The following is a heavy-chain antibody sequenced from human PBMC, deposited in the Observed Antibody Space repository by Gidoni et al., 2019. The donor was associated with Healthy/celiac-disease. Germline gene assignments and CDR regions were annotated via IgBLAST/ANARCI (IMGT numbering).Heavy chain of an antibody. D-gene: IGHD2-2*02. J-gene: IGHJ6*02. CDR2: ISGSGGST. Sequence: EVQLVESGGGLVQPGGSLRLSCAASGFTLSSYAMSWVRQAPGKGLEWVSAISGSGGSTYYADSVKGRFTISRDNSKNTLYLQMNSLRAEDTAVYYCAKDPIRSFYYYYGMDVWGQGTTVTVSS. V-gene: IGHV3-23*04. CDR1: GFTLSSYA. CDR3: AKDPIRSFYYYYGMDV.